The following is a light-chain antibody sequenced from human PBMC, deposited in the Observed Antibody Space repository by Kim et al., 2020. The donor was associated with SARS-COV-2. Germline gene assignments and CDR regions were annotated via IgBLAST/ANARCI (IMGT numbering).Light chain of an antibody. Sequence: SPGERVTLSCGASESVSADLAWYQQRPGQAPRLLIYRASSRATGIPARFSGSGSGTEFSLTISSLQSEDSAVYFCQQSDNWPPLTFGGGTKVDIK. V-gene: IGKV3-15*01. CDR1: ESVSAD. CDR2: RAS. J-gene: IGKJ4*01. CDR3: QQSDNWPPLT.